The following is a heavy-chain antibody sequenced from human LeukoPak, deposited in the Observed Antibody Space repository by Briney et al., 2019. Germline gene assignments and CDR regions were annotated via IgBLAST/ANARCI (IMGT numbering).Heavy chain of an antibody. V-gene: IGHV1-2*02. CDR3: ARDSSGYDFWSGYYNYYYGMDV. J-gene: IGHJ6*02. CDR2: INPNSGGT. D-gene: IGHD3-3*01. CDR1: GYTFTGYY. Sequence: ASVKVSCKASGYTFTGYYMHWVRQVPGQGLEWMGWINPNSGGTNYAQKFQGRVTMTRDTSISTAYMELSRLRSDDTAVYYCARDSSGYDFWSGYYNYYYGMDVWGQGTTVTVSS.